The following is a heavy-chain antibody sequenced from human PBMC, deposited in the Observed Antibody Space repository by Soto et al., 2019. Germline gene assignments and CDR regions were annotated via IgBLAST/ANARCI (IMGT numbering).Heavy chain of an antibody. CDR3: ARGPLRAAADLYNWFDP. J-gene: IGHJ5*02. D-gene: IGHD6-13*01. Sequence: SETLSLTCTVSGGSISSGDYYWSWIRQPPGKGLEWIGYIYYSGSTYYNPSLKSRVTISVDTSKNQFSLKLSSVTAADTAVYYGARGPLRAAADLYNWFDPWGQGTLVTVSS. CDR2: IYYSGST. V-gene: IGHV4-30-4*01. CDR1: GGSISSGDYY.